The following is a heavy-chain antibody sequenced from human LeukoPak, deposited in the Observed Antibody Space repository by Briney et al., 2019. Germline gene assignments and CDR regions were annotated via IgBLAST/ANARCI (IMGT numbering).Heavy chain of an antibody. CDR3: ATTTSGGDAFDI. CDR2: IYHSGST. Sequence: PSETLSLTCTVSGYSISSGYYWGWIRQPPGKGLEWIGSIYHSGSTYYNPSLKSRVTISVDTSKNQFSLKLSSVTAADTAVYYCATTTSGGDAFDIWGRGTMVTVSS. V-gene: IGHV4-38-2*02. CDR1: GYSISSGYY. D-gene: IGHD1-26*01. J-gene: IGHJ3*02.